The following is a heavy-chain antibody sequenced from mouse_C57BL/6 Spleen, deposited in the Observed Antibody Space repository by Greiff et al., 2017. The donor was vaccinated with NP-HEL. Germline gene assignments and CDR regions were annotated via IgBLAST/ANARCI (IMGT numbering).Heavy chain of an antibody. Sequence: EVQLVESGGGLVQPGGSLKLSCAASGFTFSDYYMYWVRQTPEKRLEWVAYISNGGGSTYYPDTVKGRFTISRDNAKNTLYLQMSRLKSEDTAMYYCARRGGSHFAYWGQGTLVTVSA. J-gene: IGHJ3*01. D-gene: IGHD1-1*01. V-gene: IGHV5-12*01. CDR1: GFTFSDYY. CDR2: ISNGGGST. CDR3: ARRGGSHFAY.